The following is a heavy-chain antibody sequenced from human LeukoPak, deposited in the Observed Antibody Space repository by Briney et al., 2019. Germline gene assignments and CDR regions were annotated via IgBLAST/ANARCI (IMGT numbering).Heavy chain of an antibody. Sequence: GGSLRLSCAASGFIFSDHYMDWVRQAPGKGLEWVGRTRNEANIYTTKYAASVKGRFTISRDDSKNSLYLQMNSLKTEDTAVYYCASPVGATTVRAFDIWGQGTMVAVSS. CDR3: ASPVGATTVRAFDI. J-gene: IGHJ3*02. CDR2: TRNEANIYTT. D-gene: IGHD1-26*01. CDR1: GFIFSDHY. V-gene: IGHV3-72*01.